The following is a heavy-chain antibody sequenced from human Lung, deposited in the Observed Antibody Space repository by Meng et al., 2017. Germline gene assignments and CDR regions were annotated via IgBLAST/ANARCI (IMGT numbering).Heavy chain of an antibody. D-gene: IGHD4-11*01. CDR1: GGSFSDYY. CDR3: ARGPTTMAHDFDY. CDR2: INHSGST. J-gene: IGHJ4*02. V-gene: IGHV4-34*01. Sequence: QVQLQQCGGGPLKPSETRSLTCVVSGGSFSDYYWSWIRQPPGKGLEWIGEINHSGSTNYNPSLESRATISVDTSQNNLSLKLSSVTAADSAVYYCARGPTTMAHDFDYWGQGTLVTVSS.